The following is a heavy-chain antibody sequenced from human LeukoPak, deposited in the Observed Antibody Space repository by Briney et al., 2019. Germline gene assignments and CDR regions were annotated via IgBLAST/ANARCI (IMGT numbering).Heavy chain of an antibody. CDR1: GGSISSYY. J-gene: IGHJ6*03. D-gene: IGHD6-13*01. Sequence: SETLSLTCTVSGGSISSYYWSWIRQPPGKGLEWIGYIYYSGSTNYNPSLKSRVTISVDTSKNQFSLKLSSVTAADTAVYYCAGQQLAHPYYYYMDVWGKGTTVTVSS. CDR2: IYYSGST. CDR3: AGQQLAHPYYYYMDV. V-gene: IGHV4-59*01.